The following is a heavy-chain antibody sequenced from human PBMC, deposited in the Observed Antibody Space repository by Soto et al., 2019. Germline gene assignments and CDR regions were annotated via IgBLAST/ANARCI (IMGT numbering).Heavy chain of an antibody. CDR2: IYYSGST. V-gene: IGHV4-59*01. Sequence: SETLSLTCTVSGGSISSYYWSWIRQPPGKGLEWIGYIYYSGSTNYNPSLKSRVTISVDTSKNQFSLKLSSVTAADTAVYYCARSSVATIGVFDYWGQEPWSPSPQ. CDR3: ARSSVATIGVFDY. CDR1: GGSISSYY. D-gene: IGHD5-12*01. J-gene: IGHJ4*01.